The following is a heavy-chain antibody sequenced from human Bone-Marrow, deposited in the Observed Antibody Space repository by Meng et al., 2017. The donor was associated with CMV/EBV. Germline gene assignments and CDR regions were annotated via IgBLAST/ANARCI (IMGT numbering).Heavy chain of an antibody. J-gene: IGHJ4*02. D-gene: IGHD6-13*01. CDR3: AREIRQQLDY. CDR1: GFTFSSYW. V-gene: IGHV3-66*01. Sequence: GESLKISCAASGFTFSSYWMSWVRQAPGKGLEWVSVIYRGGTTFYADSVKGRFTISRDNAKNSLYLQMNSLRAEDTAVYYCAREIRQQLDYWGQGTLVTVSS. CDR2: IYRGGTT.